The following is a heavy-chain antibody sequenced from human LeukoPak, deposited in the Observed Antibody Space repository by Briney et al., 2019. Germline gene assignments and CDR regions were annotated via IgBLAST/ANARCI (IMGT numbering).Heavy chain of an antibody. CDR2: ISYDGSTE. Sequence: PGRSLRLSCAASGFMFSSYGLHWVRQAPGKGLEWVAIISYDGSTEYYADSVRGGFTISRDNSKNTLYLQMNSLRAEDTAVYYCARAHLSSASKDYMDVWGKGTTVTVSS. V-gene: IGHV3-30*03. D-gene: IGHD6-6*01. J-gene: IGHJ6*03. CDR1: GFMFSSYG. CDR3: ARAHLSSASKDYMDV.